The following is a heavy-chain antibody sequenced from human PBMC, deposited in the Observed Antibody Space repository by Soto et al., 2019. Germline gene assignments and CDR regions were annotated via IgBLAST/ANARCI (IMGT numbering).Heavy chain of an antibody. CDR2: IIPLFGTP. J-gene: IGHJ4*02. D-gene: IGHD2-15*01. CDR1: GGAFSNYA. V-gene: IGHV1-69*06. Sequence: GASVKVSCKASGGAFSNYAINWVRQASGQGLEWMGGIIPLFGTPNYAQRFQGSVTFTAHKSKRTAWMELRRPRADYTAVSYCGRGWETGGTTTPLAYCGRRTLVTVSA. CDR3: GRGWETGGTTTPLAY.